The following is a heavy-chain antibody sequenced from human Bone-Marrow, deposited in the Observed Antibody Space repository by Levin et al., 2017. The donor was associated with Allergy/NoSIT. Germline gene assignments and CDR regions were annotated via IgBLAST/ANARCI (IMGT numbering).Heavy chain of an antibody. J-gene: IGHJ6*02. D-gene: IGHD3-10*01. V-gene: IGHV4-30-4*01. Sequence: PSETLSLTCTVSGDSFGTGDYYWTWIRQAPGKGLEWIGNIYYSGTTKYKPSLESRISISLASSTNQFSLTVRSVTAADAAVYYCARDRKDYYVSGSYYSSYHYGLDVWGQGTPVTVS. CDR1: GDSFGTGDYY. CDR2: IYYSGTT. CDR3: ARDRKDYYVSGSYYSSYHYGLDV.